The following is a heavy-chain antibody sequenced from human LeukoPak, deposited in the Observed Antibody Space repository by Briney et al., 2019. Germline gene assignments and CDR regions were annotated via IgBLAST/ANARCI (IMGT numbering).Heavy chain of an antibody. CDR3: ARAGYSSGWYSNKGNWFDP. CDR1: GYSINNYW. J-gene: IGHJ5*02. D-gene: IGHD6-19*01. Sequence: GESLKISCKGSGYSINNYWIGWVRQMPGKGLEWMGIIYLADSDIRYSPSFQGQVTISADKSISTAYLQWSSLKASDTAMYYCARAGYSSGWYSNKGNWFDPWGQGTPVTVSS. V-gene: IGHV5-51*01. CDR2: IYLADSDI.